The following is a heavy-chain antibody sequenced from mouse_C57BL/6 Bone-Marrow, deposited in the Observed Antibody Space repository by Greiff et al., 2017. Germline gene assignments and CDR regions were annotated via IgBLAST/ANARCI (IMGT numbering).Heavy chain of an antibody. J-gene: IGHJ4*01. V-gene: IGHV1-4*01. CDR1: GYTFTSYT. CDR2: INPSSGYT. CDR3: ARRRKRGRGYAMDD. Sequence: QVHVQQPGAELARPGASVKMSCKASGYTFTSYTMHWVKQRPGQGLEWIGYINPSSGYTKYNQKFKDKATLTADKSSSTAYMQLSSLTSEDSAVYYCARRRKRGRGYAMDDWGQGTSATVSA. D-gene: IGHD3-3*01.